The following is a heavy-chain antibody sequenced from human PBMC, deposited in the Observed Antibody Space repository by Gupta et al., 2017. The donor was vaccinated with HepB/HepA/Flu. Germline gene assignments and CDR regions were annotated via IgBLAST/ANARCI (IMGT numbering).Heavy chain of an antibody. J-gene: IGHJ4*02. Sequence: EVQLLESGGGLVQPGGSLRLSCAASGFTFISSAMSWVRQAPGKGLEWVSAISGSGGSTYYADSVKGRFTISRDNSKNTLYLQMNSLRAEDTAVYFCAKDYDFWSGIRDYFDYWGQGTLVTVSS. V-gene: IGHV3-23*01. CDR1: GFTFISSA. CDR2: ISGSGGST. CDR3: AKDYDFWSGIRDYFDY. D-gene: IGHD3-3*01.